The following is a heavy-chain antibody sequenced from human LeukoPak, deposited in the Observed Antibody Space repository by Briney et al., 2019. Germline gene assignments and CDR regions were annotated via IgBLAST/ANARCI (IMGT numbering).Heavy chain of an antibody. CDR2: VHHSGST. CDR1: GGSFSSYY. V-gene: IGHV4-34*01. D-gene: IGHD2-15*01. Sequence: SETLSLTCAVYGGSFSSYYWTWVRQPPGKRLEWIGEVHHSGSTNYNPSFESRVTMSVDTSKNQFSLKLRSVTAADTAMYHCCSGAYLYWSQGTLVTVSS. J-gene: IGHJ4*02. CDR3: CSGAYLY.